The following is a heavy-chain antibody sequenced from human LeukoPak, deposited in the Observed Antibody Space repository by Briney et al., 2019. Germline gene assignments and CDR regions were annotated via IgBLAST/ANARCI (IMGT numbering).Heavy chain of an antibody. CDR1: GGSTSNNNYF. D-gene: IGHD3-10*01. V-gene: IGHV4-39*01. Sequence: SETLSLTCTVSGGSTSNNNYFWGWLRQPPGKTLDWIGTIYYTGNTYYNPSFKSRVTISVDTSKNRFSLKVTSVTAADSAVYYCARRFYGSGSPFEDWGQGALVTVSS. CDR2: IYYTGNT. J-gene: IGHJ4*02. CDR3: ARRFYGSGSPFED.